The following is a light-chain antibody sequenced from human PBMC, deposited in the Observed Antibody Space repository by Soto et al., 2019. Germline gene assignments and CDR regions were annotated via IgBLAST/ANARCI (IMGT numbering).Light chain of an antibody. V-gene: IGLV2-14*01. CDR2: EVR. J-gene: IGLJ2*01. CDR3: SSYTRFSTLV. CDR1: SSDVGAYNS. Sequence: QSALTQPASVSGSPGQSITISCTGTSSDVGAYNSVSWYQQHPDKAPKLIIYEVRHRPSGVSNRFSGSKSGHTASLTISGLQAEDEADYYCSSYTRFSTLVFGGGTKLPS.